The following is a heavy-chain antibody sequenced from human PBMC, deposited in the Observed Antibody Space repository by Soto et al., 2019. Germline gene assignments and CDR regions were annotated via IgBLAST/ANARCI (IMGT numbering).Heavy chain of an antibody. V-gene: IGHV4-34*01. J-gene: IGHJ1*01. Sequence: PSETLSLTCTVSGGPFPSGGYYWSWIRQPPGKGLEWIGEISQSGHTNYSPSLKSRVSISIDTSKKQFSLNLASVSAADTAVYYCARAPKVSGSSQTSPAFRGQRTTVSVS. D-gene: IGHD6-6*01. CDR2: ISQSGHT. CDR3: ARAPKVSGSSQTSPAF. CDR1: GGPFPSGGYY.